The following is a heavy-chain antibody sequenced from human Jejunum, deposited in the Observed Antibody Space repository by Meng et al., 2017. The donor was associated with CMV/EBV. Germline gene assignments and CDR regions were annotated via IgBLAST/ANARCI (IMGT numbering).Heavy chain of an antibody. CDR2: IPFDGNNE. V-gene: IGHV3-30*04. D-gene: IGHD6-13*01. CDR1: GLTYSSYA. Sequence: SGLTYSSYAMHWVRQAPGKGVEWVAVIPFDGNNEHYADSVKGRFTISRDNSKNTLYLQVNSLRLEDTGVYYCARGTGSGSWLIDSWGQGTLVTVSS. CDR3: ARGTGSGSWLIDS. J-gene: IGHJ4*02.